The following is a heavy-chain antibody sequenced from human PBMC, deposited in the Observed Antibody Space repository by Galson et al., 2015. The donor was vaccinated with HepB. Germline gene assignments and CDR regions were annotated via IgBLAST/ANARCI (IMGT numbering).Heavy chain of an antibody. V-gene: IGHV1-69*06. J-gene: IGHJ6*02. CDR3: ARSYYGSGSYYNAPPQAGMDV. Sequence: SVKVSCKASGGTFSSYAISWVRQAPGQGLEWMGGIIPIFGTANYAQKFQGRVTITADKSTSTAYMELSSLRSEDTAVYYCARSYYGSGSYYNAPPQAGMDVWGQGTTVTVSS. CDR2: IIPIFGTA. CDR1: GGTFSSYA. D-gene: IGHD3-10*01.